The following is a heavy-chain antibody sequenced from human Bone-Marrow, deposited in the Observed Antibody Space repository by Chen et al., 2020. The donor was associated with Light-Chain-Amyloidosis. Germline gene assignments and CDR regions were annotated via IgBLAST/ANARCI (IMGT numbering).Heavy chain of an antibody. Sequence: VQLLESGGGLVQPGGSLGISCAAPGFTFSSYGMHWVGQAPGKGLEWVAVISYDGSNKYYADSVKGRFTISRDNSKNTLYLQMNSLRAEDTAVYYCAKDSTKSPPYCSSTSCSYYGMDVWGQGTTVTVSS. D-gene: IGHD2-2*01. J-gene: IGHJ6*02. CDR3: AKDSTKSPPYCSSTSCSYYGMDV. V-gene: IGHV3-30*18. CDR1: GFTFSSYG. CDR2: ISYDGSNK.